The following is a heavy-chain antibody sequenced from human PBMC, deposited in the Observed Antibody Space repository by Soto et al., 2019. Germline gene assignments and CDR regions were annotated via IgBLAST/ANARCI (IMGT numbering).Heavy chain of an antibody. CDR3: AKDHYYGAGNYLSYYDYCIDV. Sequence: EVQLLESGGGWVQPGGSLRLSCAASGFTFSSYAMSWVRQAPGKGLEWVSDISGSGGSTYYADSVKGRFTISRDNSNNTLYLQMNSLRSDDTAVYYCAKDHYYGAGNYLSYYDYCIDVWGQWTTVTVCS. J-gene: IGHJ6*02. D-gene: IGHD3-10*01. V-gene: IGHV3-23*01. CDR1: GFTFSSYA. CDR2: ISGSGGST.